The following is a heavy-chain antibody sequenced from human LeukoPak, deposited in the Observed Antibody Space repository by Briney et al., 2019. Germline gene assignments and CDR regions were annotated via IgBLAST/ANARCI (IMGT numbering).Heavy chain of an antibody. V-gene: IGHV4-31*03. CDR2: IYYSGST. CDR3: ARGDFSLGWFVP. Sequence: SQTLSLTCTVSGGSISSGGYYWSWLRQHPGKGLEWIGYIYYSGSTYYNPSLKSRVSISVDTSKNQFSLKLTSVTAADTAVYYCARGDFSLGWFVPWGQGTLVTVSS. J-gene: IGHJ5*02. CDR1: GGSISSGGYY.